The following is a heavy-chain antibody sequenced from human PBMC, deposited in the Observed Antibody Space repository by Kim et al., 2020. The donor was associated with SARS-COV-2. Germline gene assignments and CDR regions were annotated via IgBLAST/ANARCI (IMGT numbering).Heavy chain of an antibody. CDR3: AKDLLRYFDWLSGCDY. V-gene: IGHV3-30*18. CDR2: ISYDGSNK. CDR1: GFTFSSYG. D-gene: IGHD3-9*01. J-gene: IGHJ4*02. Sequence: GGSLRLSCAASGFTFSSYGMHWVRQAPGKGLEWVAVISYDGSNKYYADSVKGRFTISRDNSKNTLYLQMNSLRAEDTAVYYCAKDLLRYFDWLSGCDYWGQGTLVTVSS.